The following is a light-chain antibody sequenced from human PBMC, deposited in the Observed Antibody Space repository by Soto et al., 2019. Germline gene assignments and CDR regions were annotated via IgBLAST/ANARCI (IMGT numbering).Light chain of an antibody. CDR3: AAWDDSLNGYV. V-gene: IGLV1-44*01. J-gene: IGLJ1*01. Sequence: QSVLTQPPSASGTPGQRVTISCSGSSSNIGNSTVNWYQQFPGTAPKLLMYANNRRPSGVPDRFSGAKSGTSASLAISGLQSEDEADYYCAAWDDSLNGYVFGAGTKVTVL. CDR2: ANN. CDR1: SSNIGNST.